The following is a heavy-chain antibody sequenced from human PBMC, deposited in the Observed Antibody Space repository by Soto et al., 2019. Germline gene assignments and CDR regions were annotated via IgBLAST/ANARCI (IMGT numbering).Heavy chain of an antibody. D-gene: IGHD3-3*01. CDR1: GYSFTSYW. Sequence: SLKTSCKGSGYSFTSYWISWVRQMPGKGLEWMGRIDPSDSYTNYSPSFQGHVTISAHKSISTAYLQWSSLKASDTAMYYCARTRRWPSTYYDFWSGYLYGMDVWGQGTTVTVSS. J-gene: IGHJ6*02. CDR3: ARTRRWPSTYYDFWSGYLYGMDV. CDR2: IDPSDSYT. V-gene: IGHV5-10-1*01.